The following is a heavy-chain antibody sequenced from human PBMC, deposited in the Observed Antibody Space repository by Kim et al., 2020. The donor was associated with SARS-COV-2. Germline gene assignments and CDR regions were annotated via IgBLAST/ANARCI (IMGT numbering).Heavy chain of an antibody. V-gene: IGHV3-23*01. Sequence: GGSLRLSCAASGFTFSSYAMSWVRQAPGKGLEWVSAISGSGGSTYYADSVKGRFTISRDNSKNTLYLQMNSLRAEDTAVYYCAKSGRYLFGRGYFDYWGQGTLVTVSS. CDR1: GFTFSSYA. CDR3: AKSGRYLFGRGYFDY. CDR2: ISGSGGST. J-gene: IGHJ4*02. D-gene: IGHD1-26*01.